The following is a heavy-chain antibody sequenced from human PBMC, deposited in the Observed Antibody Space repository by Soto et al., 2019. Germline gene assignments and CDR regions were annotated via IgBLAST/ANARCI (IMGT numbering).Heavy chain of an antibody. D-gene: IGHD6-13*01. Sequence: SETLSLTCTVSGGSISSGGYYWSWIRQHPGKGLEWIGYIYYSGSTYYNPSLKSRVTISVDTSKNQFSLKLSSVTAADTAVYYCARSNAGIAAAGTSYYYYYMDVWGKGTTVTAP. CDR1: GGSISSGGYY. J-gene: IGHJ6*03. CDR2: IYYSGST. CDR3: ARSNAGIAAAGTSYYYYYMDV. V-gene: IGHV4-31*03.